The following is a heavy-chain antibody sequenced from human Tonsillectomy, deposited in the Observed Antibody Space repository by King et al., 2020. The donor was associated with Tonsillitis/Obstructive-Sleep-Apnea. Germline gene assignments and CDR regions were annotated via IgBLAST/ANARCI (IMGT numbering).Heavy chain of an antibody. V-gene: IGHV3-48*02. Sequence: DVQLVESGGGLIQPGGSLRLSCAASGFTFNFYSMDWVRQAPGKGLEWVSYISSSGNTINYADPVKGRFTISSDNAKSRLYLQMNRLRDEDTAGYYCTRDIRGNYDFWSGYPGYWGQGTLVTVSS. CDR2: ISSSGNTI. J-gene: IGHJ4*02. D-gene: IGHD3-3*01. CDR1: GFTFNFYS. CDR3: TRDIRGNYDFWSGYPGY.